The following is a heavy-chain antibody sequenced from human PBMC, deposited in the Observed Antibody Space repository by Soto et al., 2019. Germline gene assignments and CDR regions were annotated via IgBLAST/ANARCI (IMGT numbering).Heavy chain of an antibody. J-gene: IGHJ4*02. D-gene: IGHD2-8*01. CDR2: SYPGDSDT. V-gene: IGHV5-51*01. CDR3: ARVSLYCTNGVCHFDY. Sequence: GESLQIAWKDYGYSLANNGSAWVRQIPGNGLEWMGSSYPGDSDTGYSPSFEGQVTISADAAIDTAYLQCRSLKASDTAMSYCARVSLYCTNGVCHFDYWGQGPLVTVSS. CDR1: GYSLANNG.